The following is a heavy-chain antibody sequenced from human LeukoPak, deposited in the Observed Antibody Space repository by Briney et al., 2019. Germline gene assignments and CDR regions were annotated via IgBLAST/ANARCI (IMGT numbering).Heavy chain of an antibody. D-gene: IGHD2-15*01. J-gene: IGHJ4*02. Sequence: PSETLSLTCTVSGDSISNYYWSWIRQSPGKGLEWIGYIYYSGSTNYNPSIKSRVTISVDTSKNQFSLKLSSVTAADTAVYYCARETCSGGSCFQFDFWGQGTLVTVSS. CDR1: GDSISNYY. V-gene: IGHV4-59*01. CDR3: ARETCSGGSCFQFDF. CDR2: IYYSGST.